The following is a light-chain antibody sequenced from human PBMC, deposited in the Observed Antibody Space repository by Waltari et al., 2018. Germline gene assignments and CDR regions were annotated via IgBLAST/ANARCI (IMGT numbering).Light chain of an antibody. V-gene: IGKV1-39*01. CDR2: AAS. CDR3: QQSYSTPWT. CDR1: QSISSY. J-gene: IGKJ1*01. Sequence: DIQMTQSLSSLSASVGDRDTITCRASQSISSYLNWYQQKPGKAPKLLIYAASSLQSGVPSRFSGSGSGTDFTLTISSLQPEDFATYYCQQSYSTPWTFGQGTKVEIK.